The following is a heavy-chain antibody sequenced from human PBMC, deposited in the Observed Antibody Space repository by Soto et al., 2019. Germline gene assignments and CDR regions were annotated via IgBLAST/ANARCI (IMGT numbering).Heavy chain of an antibody. Sequence: GESLKISCAASGFTFSAYGMHWVRQAPGKGLEWVAVISYDASHKYYGDSVKGRSTISSDNAENTLFLEMNSLRAEDTAVYYCAKGPQLGPSYYYYYMDAWGKGTTVTVSS. V-gene: IGHV3-30*18. CDR2: ISYDASHK. CDR3: AKGPQLGPSYYYYYMDA. D-gene: IGHD6-6*01. CDR1: GFTFSAYG. J-gene: IGHJ6*03.